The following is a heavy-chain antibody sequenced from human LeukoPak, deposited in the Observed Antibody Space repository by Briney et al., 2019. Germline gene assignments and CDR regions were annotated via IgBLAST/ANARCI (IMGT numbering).Heavy chain of an antibody. V-gene: IGHV3-66*01. CDR3: ARDARLLGFDY. D-gene: IGHD1-26*01. Sequence: GGSLRLSCAASGFTVGSNYMSWVRQAPGKGLEWVSVIYSGGSTYYADSVKGRFTISRDNSKNTLYLQMNSLRAEDTAVYYCARDARLLGFDYWGQGTLVTVSS. CDR1: GFTVGSNY. J-gene: IGHJ4*02. CDR2: IYSGGST.